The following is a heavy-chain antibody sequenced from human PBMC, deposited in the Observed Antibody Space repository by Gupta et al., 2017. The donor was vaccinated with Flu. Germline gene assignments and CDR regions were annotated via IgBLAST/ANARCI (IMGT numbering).Heavy chain of an antibody. D-gene: IGHD2-2*01. V-gene: IGHV3-74*01. Sequence: EVQLVESGGGSVQPGGSLTLSCAHCGFAFSNHWMHWVRQAPGKGLVWVSRRNRDGSVTNYADSVKGRFTISRDDAKNTVYLQVNNLRAEDTALYYCARGQRDIYALDYWGQGTLVTVTS. J-gene: IGHJ4*02. CDR1: GFAFSNHW. CDR2: RNRDGSVT. CDR3: ARGQRDIYALDY.